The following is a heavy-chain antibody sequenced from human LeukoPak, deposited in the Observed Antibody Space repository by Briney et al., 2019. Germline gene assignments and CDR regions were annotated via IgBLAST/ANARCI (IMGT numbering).Heavy chain of an antibody. CDR2: IYYTGST. CDR3: ARTVIPAGPEAGLDV. V-gene: IGHV4-59*01. Sequence: SETLSLTSTVSVGSTCSYYWSWIRQPPGKGLEWIGYIYYTGSTNYNPSLKSRVTISVDTSKNQFSLKLTSMTAADTAVYYCARTVIPAGPEAGLDVWGQGTTVTVSS. D-gene: IGHD2-2*01. CDR1: VGSTCSYY. J-gene: IGHJ6*02.